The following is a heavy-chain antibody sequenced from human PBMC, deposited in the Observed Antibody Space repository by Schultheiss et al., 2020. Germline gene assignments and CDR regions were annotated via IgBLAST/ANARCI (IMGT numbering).Heavy chain of an antibody. CDR3: AREYCSSTSCPKNWFDP. CDR2: FYYSGST. Sequence: SETLSLTCTVSGGSINGYYWSWIRQPPGKALEWIGYFYYSGSTYYNPSLKSRVTISVDTSKNQFSLKLSSVTAADTAVYYCAREYCSSTSCPKNWFDPWGQGTLVTVSS. D-gene: IGHD2-2*01. J-gene: IGHJ5*02. CDR1: GGSINGYY. V-gene: IGHV4-59*12.